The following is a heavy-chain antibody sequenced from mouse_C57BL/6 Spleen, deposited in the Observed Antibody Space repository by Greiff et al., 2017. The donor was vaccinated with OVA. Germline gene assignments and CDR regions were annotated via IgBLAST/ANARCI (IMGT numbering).Heavy chain of an antibody. J-gene: IGHJ4*01. CDR2: IHPNSGST. CDR1: GYTFTSYW. V-gene: IGHV1-64*01. Sequence: QVQLQQPGAELVKPGASVKLSCKASGYTFTSYWMHWVKQRPGQGLEWIGMIHPNSGSTNYNEKFKSKATLTVDKSSSTAYMRLSSLTSEDSAVYYCAMSYGTPGHYYAMDYWGQGTSVTVSS. CDR3: AMSYGTPGHYYAMDY. D-gene: IGHD1-1*01.